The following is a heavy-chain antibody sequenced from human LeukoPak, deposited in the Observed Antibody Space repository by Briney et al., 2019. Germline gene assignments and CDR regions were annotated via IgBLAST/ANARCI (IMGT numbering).Heavy chain of an antibody. CDR1: GFSFSTYT. CDR2: ISTSSSYI. CDR3: ARHFTFRGYGGNSSIGHMDY. Sequence: GGSLRLSCVASGFSFSTYTMDWVRQAPGKGLEWISPISTSSSYIYYADSVKGRFTISRDNAKNFLYLQMNSLKASDTAMYYCARHFTFRGYGGNSSIGHMDYWGQGTLVTVSS. D-gene: IGHD4-23*01. V-gene: IGHV3-21*04. J-gene: IGHJ4*02.